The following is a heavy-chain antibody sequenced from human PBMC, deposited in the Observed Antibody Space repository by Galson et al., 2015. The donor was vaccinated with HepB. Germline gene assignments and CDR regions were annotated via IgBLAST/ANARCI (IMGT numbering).Heavy chain of an antibody. CDR2: VSTNRGDT. CDR1: GYTFSSYA. CDR3: ARDGWDIVAAIQQGGDALDF. J-gene: IGHJ3*01. Sequence: SVKVSCKASGYTFSSYAIVWVRQAPGQGLEWMGWVSTNRGDTIYAQNLQGRVTMTTDTSTSTAYMELRSLRSDDTAVYYCARDGWDIVAAIQQGGDALDFWAKGQWSPSLQ. V-gene: IGHV1-18*04. D-gene: IGHD5-12*01.